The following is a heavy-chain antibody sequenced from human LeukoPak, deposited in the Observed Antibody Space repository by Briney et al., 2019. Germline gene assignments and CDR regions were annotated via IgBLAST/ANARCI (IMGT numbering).Heavy chain of an antibody. Sequence: NPGGSLRLSCAASGFTFSSYSMNWVRQAPGKGLEWVSSISSSSSYIYYADSVKGRFTISRDNAKNSLYLQMNSLRAEDTAVYYCAREYLMSIAAADGFDYWGQGTLVTVSS. CDR3: AREYLMSIAAADGFDY. CDR1: GFTFSSYS. J-gene: IGHJ4*02. D-gene: IGHD6-13*01. CDR2: ISSSSSYI. V-gene: IGHV3-21*01.